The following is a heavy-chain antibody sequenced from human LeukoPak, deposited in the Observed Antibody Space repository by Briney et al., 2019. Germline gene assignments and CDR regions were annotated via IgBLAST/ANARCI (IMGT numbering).Heavy chain of an antibody. CDR3: AKRETSGSKYFDY. CDR2: ITGSGGTT. D-gene: IGHD6-19*01. Sequence: PGGSLRLSCAASGLTFSSYAMSWVRQAPGKGLEWVSVITGSGGTTYYADSVRGRFTISRDNSKSTLYLQMSSLRAEDTAIYYCAKRETSGSKYFDYWGQGTLVTVSS. V-gene: IGHV3-23*01. CDR1: GLTFSSYA. J-gene: IGHJ4*02.